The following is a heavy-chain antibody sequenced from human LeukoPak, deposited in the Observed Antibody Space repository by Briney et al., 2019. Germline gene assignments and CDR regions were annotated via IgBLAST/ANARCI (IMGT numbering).Heavy chain of an antibody. CDR3: ARVGRIAARQGAFDY. CDR1: GGTFSSCA. J-gene: IGHJ4*02. Sequence: VASVKVSCKASGGTFSSCAISWVRQAPGQGLEWMGGIIPIFGTANYAQKFQGRVTITTDESTSTAYMELSSLRSEDTAVYYCARVGRIAARQGAFDYWGQGTLVTVSS. D-gene: IGHD6-6*01. V-gene: IGHV1-69*05. CDR2: IIPIFGTA.